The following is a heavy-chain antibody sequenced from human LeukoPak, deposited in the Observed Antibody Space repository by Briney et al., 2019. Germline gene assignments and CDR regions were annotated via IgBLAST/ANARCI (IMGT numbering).Heavy chain of an antibody. V-gene: IGHV4-4*07. Sequence: SETLSLTCTVSGGSISSYYWSWIRQPAGKGLEWIGRIYISGSTNYNPSLKSRVTMSVDTSKNQFSLKLSSVTAADTAVYYCARTPLRGATFFTSYPNWFDTWGQGTLVTVSS. CDR1: GGSISSYY. CDR3: ARTPLRGATFFTSYPNWFDT. CDR2: IYISGST. J-gene: IGHJ5*02. D-gene: IGHD3-10*01.